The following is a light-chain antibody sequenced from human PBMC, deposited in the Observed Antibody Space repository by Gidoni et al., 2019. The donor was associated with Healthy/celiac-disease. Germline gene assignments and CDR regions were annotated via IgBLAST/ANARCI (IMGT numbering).Light chain of an antibody. CDR3: QVWDSSSDPVV. CDR2: YDR. Sequence: SYVLTQPPHVAVAPGKTARITWGGNNIGSKSVHWYQQKPGQAPVLVIYYDRDRPSGIPERFSGSNSGNTATLTISRVEAGDEADYYCQVWDSSSDPVVFGGGTKLTVL. V-gene: IGLV3-21*04. CDR1: NIGSKS. J-gene: IGLJ2*01.